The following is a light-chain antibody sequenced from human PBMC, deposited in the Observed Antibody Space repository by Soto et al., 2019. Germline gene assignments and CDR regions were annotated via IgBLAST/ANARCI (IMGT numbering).Light chain of an antibody. CDR1: HSITHW. J-gene: IGKJ1*01. V-gene: IGKV1-5*03. Sequence: DIQMTQSPSTLSASVGDRVTITCRASHSITHWLALYQQKPGKAPKILIYKASSLESGVPSRFSGSGSGTEFTLTISSLQPDDFATYYCQQYNTYWTFGQGTKVDIK. CDR2: KAS. CDR3: QQYNTYWT.